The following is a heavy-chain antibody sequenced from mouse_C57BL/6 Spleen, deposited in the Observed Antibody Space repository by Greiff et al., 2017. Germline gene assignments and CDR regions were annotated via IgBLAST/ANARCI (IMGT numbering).Heavy chain of an antibody. CDR3: AGGDFRLYAMDY. Sequence: QVQLQQSGAELVKPGASVKLSCKASGYTFTEYTIHWVKQRSGQGLEWIGWFYPGSGSIKYNEKFKDKATLTADKSSSTVYMELSRFTSEDSAVYFCAGGDFRLYAMDYWGQGTSVTVSS. CDR1: GYTFTEYT. J-gene: IGHJ4*01. V-gene: IGHV1-62-2*01. CDR2: FYPGSGSI.